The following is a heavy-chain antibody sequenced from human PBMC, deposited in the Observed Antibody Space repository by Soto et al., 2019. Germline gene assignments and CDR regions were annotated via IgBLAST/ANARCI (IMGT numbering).Heavy chain of an antibody. CDR1: GFTFSSYA. D-gene: IGHD3-10*01. Sequence: PGGSLRLSCAASGFTFSSYAMSWVRQAPGKGLEWVSAISGSGGSTYYADSVKGRFTISRDNSKNTLYLQMNSLRAEDTAVYYCAKSGSMVRGVIITSLPTYFDYWGQGTLVTVSS. J-gene: IGHJ4*02. CDR3: AKSGSMVRGVIITSLPTYFDY. CDR2: ISGSGGST. V-gene: IGHV3-23*01.